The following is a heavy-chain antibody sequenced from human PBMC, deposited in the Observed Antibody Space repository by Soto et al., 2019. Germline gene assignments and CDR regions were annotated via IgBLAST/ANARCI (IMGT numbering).Heavy chain of an antibody. Sequence: QMQLVQSGAEVKKPGSSMKVSCKASVGTFSSYAISWVRQAPGQGLEWMGGIIPIFGTANYAQKFQGRVTITADESTSTAYMELSSLRSEDTAVYYCARSPVKGDTAMVNFDYWGQGTLVTVSS. D-gene: IGHD5-18*01. J-gene: IGHJ4*02. CDR2: IIPIFGTA. CDR3: ARSPVKGDTAMVNFDY. V-gene: IGHV1-69*01. CDR1: VGTFSSYA.